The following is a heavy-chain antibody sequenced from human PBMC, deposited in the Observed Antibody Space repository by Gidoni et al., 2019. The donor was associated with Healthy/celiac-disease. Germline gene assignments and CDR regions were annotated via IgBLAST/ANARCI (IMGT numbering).Heavy chain of an antibody. CDR2: IWHDGSNK. J-gene: IGHJ3*02. CDR3: ARGFGGYCSGGSCYSDAFDI. V-gene: IGHV3-33*01. CDR1: GVTFQSYG. D-gene: IGHD2-15*01. Sequence: QVQLVEYGGDVVRPGRSLRLSCAASGVTFQSYGMHWVRQAPGKGLEWVAVIWHDGSNKYYADSVKGRFTSSRDNSKNTLYLQMNSLRVEDTAVYYCARGFGGYCSGGSCYSDAFDIWGQGTMVTVSS.